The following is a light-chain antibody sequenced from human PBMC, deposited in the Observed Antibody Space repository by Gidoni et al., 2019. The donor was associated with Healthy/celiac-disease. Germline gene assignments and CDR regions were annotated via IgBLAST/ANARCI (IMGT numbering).Light chain of an antibody. Sequence: EIVMTQSPATLSVSPGERATLSCRASQSVSSNLAWYQHKPGQAPRLLIYGASSRATGIPARFSGSGSGTGVTLTLSSLQSEDFAFYYCQQYNNWPPPITFGQGTRLEIK. V-gene: IGKV3-15*01. CDR2: GAS. CDR3: QQYNNWPPPIT. CDR1: QSVSSN. J-gene: IGKJ5*01.